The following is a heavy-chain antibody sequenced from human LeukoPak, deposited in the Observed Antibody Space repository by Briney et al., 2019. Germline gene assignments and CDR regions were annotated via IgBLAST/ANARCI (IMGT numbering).Heavy chain of an antibody. D-gene: IGHD3/OR15-3a*01. V-gene: IGHV4-59*01. CDR2: VYYSGST. J-gene: IGHJ2*01. CDR3: ARDQGLWYFDL. CDR1: GGSISSYY. Sequence: SETLSLTCTVSGGSISSYYWSWIRQPPGKGLEWIGYVYYSGSTNYNPSLKSRVTISVDTSKNQFSLKLSSVTAADTAVYYCARDQGLWYFDLRGRGTLVTVSS.